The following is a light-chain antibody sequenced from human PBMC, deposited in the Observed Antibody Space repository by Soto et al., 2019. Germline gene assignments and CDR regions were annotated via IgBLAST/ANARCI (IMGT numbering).Light chain of an antibody. CDR3: CSCAYSSPVI. V-gene: IGLV2-23*02. CDR2: EVS. Sequence: QSVLTQPASVSGSPGQSITISCTGTSSDVGSYNLVSWHQQHPGKAPKLMIYEVSKRPSGVSNRFSGSKSGTAASLTISGLQAEDEADYYFCSCAYSSPVIFGGGTKLTVL. CDR1: SSDVGSYNL. J-gene: IGLJ2*01.